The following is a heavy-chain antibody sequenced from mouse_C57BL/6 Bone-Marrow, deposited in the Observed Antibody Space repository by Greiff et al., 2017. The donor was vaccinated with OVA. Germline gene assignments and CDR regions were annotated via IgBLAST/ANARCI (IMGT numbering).Heavy chain of an antibody. Sequence: QVHVKQSGAELARPGASVKMSCKASGYTFTSYTMHWVKQRPGQGLEWIGYINPSSGYTKYTQKFKNKATLTADKSSSTAYMQLSSLTSEDSAVYYCARRVPYGRWYFDVWGTGTTVTVSS. V-gene: IGHV1-4*01. D-gene: IGHD1-1*01. J-gene: IGHJ1*03. CDR1: GYTFTSYT. CDR2: INPSSGYT. CDR3: ARRVPYGRWYFDV.